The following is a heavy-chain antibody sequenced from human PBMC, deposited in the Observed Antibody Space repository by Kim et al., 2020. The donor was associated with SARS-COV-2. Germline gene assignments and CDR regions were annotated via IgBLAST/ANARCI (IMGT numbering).Heavy chain of an antibody. CDR3: AKRLGRDMIVVLITSYYYYYGMDV. CDR2: ISGSGGST. J-gene: IGHJ6*02. V-gene: IGHV3-23*01. CDR1: GFTFSSYA. Sequence: GGSPRLSCAASGFTFSSYAMNWVRQAPGKGLEWVSTISGSGGSTYYADSVKGRFTISRDNSKNTLYLQMNSLRAEDTAVYYCAKRLGRDMIVVLITSYYYYYGMDVWGQGTTVTVSS. D-gene: IGHD3-22*01.